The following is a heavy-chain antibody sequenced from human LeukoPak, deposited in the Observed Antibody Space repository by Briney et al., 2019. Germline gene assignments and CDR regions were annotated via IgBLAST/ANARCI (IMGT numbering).Heavy chain of an antibody. CDR3: VRGGSYTFDP. CDR1: GFTFSNYW. D-gene: IGHD1-26*01. CDR2: IKEDGSEK. Sequence: PGGSLRLSCAASGFTFSNYWMTWVRQAPGKGLEWVAGIKEDGSEKSYVDSVKGRLTISRDNAKTSLFLQMNSLGAEDTAVYYCVRGGSYTFDPWGQGILVTVSS. V-gene: IGHV3-7*01. J-gene: IGHJ5*02.